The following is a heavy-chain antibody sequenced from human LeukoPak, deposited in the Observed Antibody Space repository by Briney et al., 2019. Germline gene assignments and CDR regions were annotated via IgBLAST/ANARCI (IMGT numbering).Heavy chain of an antibody. J-gene: IGHJ3*02. CDR2: IKSKTDGGTT. V-gene: IGHV3-15*01. CDR1: GFAFSNAW. CDR3: VGYCSGGNCPNAFDI. Sequence: GGSLRLSCAASGFAFSNAWMSWVRQAPGNGLEWLGRIKSKTDGGTTDYAAPVKGRFTISRDDSKNTLYLQMNSLKTEDTAVYYCVGYCSGGNCPNAFDIWGQGTMVTVSS. D-gene: IGHD2-15*01.